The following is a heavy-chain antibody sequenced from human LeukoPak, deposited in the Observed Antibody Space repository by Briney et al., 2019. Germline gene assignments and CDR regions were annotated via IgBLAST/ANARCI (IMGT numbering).Heavy chain of an antibody. CDR1: GFSFSDYS. Sequence: GGSLRLSCVGSGFSFSDYSLNWVRQPPGKALQWVSFISSTSSYIYYADSVKGRFTISRDNSKNTLYLQMNSLRAEDTAVYYCATYYDSSGYYLAPLYYFDYWGQGTLVTVSS. J-gene: IGHJ4*02. CDR3: ATYYDSSGYYLAPLYYFDY. CDR2: ISSTSSYI. V-gene: IGHV3-21*04. D-gene: IGHD3-22*01.